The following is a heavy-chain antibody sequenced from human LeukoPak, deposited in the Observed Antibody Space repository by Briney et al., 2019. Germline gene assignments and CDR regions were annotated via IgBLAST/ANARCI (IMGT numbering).Heavy chain of an antibody. V-gene: IGHV1-8*03. Sequence: ASVKVSCKASGYTFTSYDINWVRQATGQGLEWMGWLNPNSGSTGYAQRLQGRVTFTRNTAINTAYMELSSLGSEDTAVYYCARMTVSDRDNWFDPWGQGTLVTVSS. CDR1: GYTFTSYD. J-gene: IGHJ5*02. CDR3: ARMTVSDRDNWFDP. D-gene: IGHD3-22*01. CDR2: LNPNSGST.